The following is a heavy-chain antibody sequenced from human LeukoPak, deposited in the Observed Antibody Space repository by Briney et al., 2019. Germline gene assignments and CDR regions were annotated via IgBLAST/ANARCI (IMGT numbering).Heavy chain of an antibody. CDR1: GDSISSYY. V-gene: IGHV4-59*08. CDR3: ARLHSSGWYLGS. J-gene: IGHJ5*02. CDR2: IYYSGST. D-gene: IGHD6-13*01. Sequence: KPSETLSLTCTVSGDSISSYYWTWVRQPPGEGLEWIGYIYYSGSTNYNPSLKSRVTISVDTSKNQFSLKLSSVTAADTAVYYCARLHSSGWYLGSWGQGTLITVSS.